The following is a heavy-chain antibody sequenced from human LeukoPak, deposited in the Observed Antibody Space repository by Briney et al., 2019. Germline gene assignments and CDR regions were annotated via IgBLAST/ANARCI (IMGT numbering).Heavy chain of an antibody. V-gene: IGHV4-61*03. Sequence: SETLSLTCTVSGYSISSGYYWTWIRQPPGQGLEWIGYIDHTGSTNYNPSLNSRVTISRDTSKNHFSLKLSSVTAADTAVYFCARGRMSSSTWHSTYYYSFYMDVWGKGTTVTVSS. D-gene: IGHD4-11*01. CDR3: ARGRMSSSTWHSTYYYSFYMDV. CDR2: IDHTGST. J-gene: IGHJ6*03. CDR1: GYSISSGYY.